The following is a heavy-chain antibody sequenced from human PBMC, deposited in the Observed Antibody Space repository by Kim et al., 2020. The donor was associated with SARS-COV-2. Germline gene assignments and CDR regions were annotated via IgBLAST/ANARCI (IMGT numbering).Heavy chain of an antibody. CDR2: IYYSGST. Sequence: SETLSLTCTVSGGSISSYYWSWIRQPPGKGLERNGYIYYSGSTNYNSTLNRQGSVSVAVSKNQFSLKLSPVTAADTAVYYCARSILGYYGILTGCSWDYDYYRDVWGRETTVTVSS. CDR1: GGSISSYY. D-gene: IGHD3-9*01. V-gene: IGHV4-59*01. J-gene: IGHJ6*03. CDR3: ARSILGYYGILTGCSWDYDYYRDV.